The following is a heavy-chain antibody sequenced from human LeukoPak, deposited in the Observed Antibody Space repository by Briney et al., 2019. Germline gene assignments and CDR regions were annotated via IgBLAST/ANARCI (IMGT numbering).Heavy chain of an antibody. CDR1: GFTFSSYS. Sequence: GGSLRLSCAASGFTFSSYSMNWVRQAPGKGLEWVSSISSSSSYIYYADSVKGRFTISRDNAKNSLYLQMNSLRAEDTAVYYCARVGYSSSWYSDYYGMDVWGQGTTVTVSS. J-gene: IGHJ6*02. V-gene: IGHV3-21*01. CDR3: ARVGYSSSWYSDYYGMDV. D-gene: IGHD6-13*01. CDR2: ISSSSSYI.